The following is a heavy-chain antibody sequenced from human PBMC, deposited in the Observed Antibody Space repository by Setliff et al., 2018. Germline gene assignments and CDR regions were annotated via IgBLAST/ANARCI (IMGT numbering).Heavy chain of an antibody. CDR1: GYTFTNYG. CDR3: ARINFYVSSGYYYASDY. J-gene: IGHJ4*02. CDR2: INNYNFTT. D-gene: IGHD3-22*01. Sequence: GASVKVSCKASGYTFTNYGINWVRQTPGQGLEWMGWINNYNFTTNYPQKFLGRVTMTTGTSTSTAYMELRSLRSDDTAVYYCARINFYVSSGYYYASDYWGQGTLVTVSS. V-gene: IGHV1-18*01.